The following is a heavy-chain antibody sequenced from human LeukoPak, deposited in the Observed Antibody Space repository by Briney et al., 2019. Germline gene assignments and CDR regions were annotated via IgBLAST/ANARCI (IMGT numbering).Heavy chain of an antibody. CDR2: ISFSSDYA. D-gene: IGHD1/OR15-1a*01. J-gene: IGHJ4*02. CDR3: ARWNNDWEFDY. Sequence: GGSLRLSCAASGFAFSELYMSWIRQAPGKGLECVSYISFSSDYANYADSVKGRFTISRDNAKNSLSLQMNSLRAEDTAVYYCARWNNDWEFDYWGQGTLVSVSS. V-gene: IGHV3-11*03. CDR1: GFAFSELY.